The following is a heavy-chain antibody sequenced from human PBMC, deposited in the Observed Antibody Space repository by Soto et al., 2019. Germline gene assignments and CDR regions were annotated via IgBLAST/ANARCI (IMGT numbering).Heavy chain of an antibody. J-gene: IGHJ6*03. CDR2: INSDGSVS. CDR1: GFTFTNYW. V-gene: IGHV3-74*01. Sequence: EVKLVESGGGLVQPGGSLRLSCAASGFTFTNYWMYWVRQAPGKGLGWVSRINSDGSVSSYADSVKGRLTISRDNVKNTLYLQMNSLRAEDTAVYYCARGDCVGGTCYSLAGSFYYYMDVWGKGTTVTVFS. D-gene: IGHD2-15*01. CDR3: ARGDCVGGTCYSLAGSFYYYMDV.